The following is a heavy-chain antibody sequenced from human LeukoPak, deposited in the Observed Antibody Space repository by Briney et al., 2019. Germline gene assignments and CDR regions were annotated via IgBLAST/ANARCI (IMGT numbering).Heavy chain of an antibody. D-gene: IGHD3-10*01. J-gene: IGHJ4*02. CDR1: GYTFTSYG. Sequence: SCKASGYTFTSYGISWVRQAPGKGLEWVAFIRSDGSNKYYADSVKGRFTISRDNSKNTLYLQMNSLRAEDTAVYYCAKDLSSGSYAFDYWGQGTLVTVSS. V-gene: IGHV3-30*02. CDR2: IRSDGSNK. CDR3: AKDLSSGSYAFDY.